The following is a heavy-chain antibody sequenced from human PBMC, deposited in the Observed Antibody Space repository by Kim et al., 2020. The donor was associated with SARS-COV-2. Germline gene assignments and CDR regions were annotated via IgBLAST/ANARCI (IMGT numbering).Heavy chain of an antibody. CDR3: AKRYCGGGSCYSDY. V-gene: IGHV3-23*01. D-gene: IGHD2-15*01. J-gene: IGHJ4*02. Sequence: ANPVQGRFTITANNSTNTLYLNMTGLRAEDTAVYYCAKRYCGGGSCYSDYWGQGTLVTVSS.